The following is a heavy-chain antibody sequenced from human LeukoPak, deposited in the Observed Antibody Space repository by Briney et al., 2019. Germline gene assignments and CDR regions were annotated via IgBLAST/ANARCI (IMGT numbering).Heavy chain of an antibody. J-gene: IGHJ5*02. V-gene: IGHV3-48*04. D-gene: IGHD6-13*01. CDR2: ISSSGSTI. Sequence: GGSLRLSCAASGFTFSSYWMSWVRQAPGKGLEWVSYISSSGSTIYYADSVKGRFTISRDNAKNSLYLQMNSLRAEDTAVYYCARAAGGQQLVLSNWFDPWGQGTLVTVSS. CDR1: GFTFSSYW. CDR3: ARAAGGQQLVLSNWFDP.